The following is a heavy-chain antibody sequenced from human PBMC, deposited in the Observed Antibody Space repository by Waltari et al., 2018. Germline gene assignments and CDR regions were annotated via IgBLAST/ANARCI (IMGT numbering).Heavy chain of an antibody. D-gene: IGHD2-8*01. J-gene: IGHJ3*02. CDR2: ISAYNGNT. V-gene: IGHV1-18*01. CDR1: GYTFTSYG. CDR3: ARAAFRDCENGVCLSEI. Sequence: QVQLVQSGAEVKKPGASVKVSCKASGYTFTSYGISWVRQAPGQGLEWMGWISAYNGNTNYAQKLQGRVTMTTDTSTSTAYMELRSLRSDDTAVYYCARAAFRDCENGVCLSEIWGQGTLVTVSS.